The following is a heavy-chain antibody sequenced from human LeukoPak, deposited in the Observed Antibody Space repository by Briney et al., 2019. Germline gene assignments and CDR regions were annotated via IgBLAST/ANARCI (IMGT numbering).Heavy chain of an antibody. CDR2: ISYDGSDK. J-gene: IGHJ4*02. Sequence: GGSLRLSCAASGFTFSSYAMYWVRQAPGKGLEWVAVISYDGSDKFYADSVKGRFTISRDNSKNTLYLQMNSLRAEDTAVYYCAEDPASYWGQGTLVTVSS. V-gene: IGHV3-30*04. CDR3: AEDPASY. CDR1: GFTFSSYA.